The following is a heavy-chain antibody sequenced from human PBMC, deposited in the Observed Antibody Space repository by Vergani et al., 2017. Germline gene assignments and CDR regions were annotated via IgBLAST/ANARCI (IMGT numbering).Heavy chain of an antibody. J-gene: IGHJ3*02. CDR2: ISGSGGST. CDR1: GFTFSSYA. V-gene: IGHV3-23*01. Sequence: EVQLLESGGGLVQPGGSLRLSCAASGFTFSSYAMSWVRPAPGKGLEWVSAISGSGGSTYYADSVKGRFTISRDNSKNTLYLQMNSLRAEDTAVYYCAIDLPYCSSTSCYLDAFDIWGQGTMVTVSS. CDR3: AIDLPYCSSTSCYLDAFDI. D-gene: IGHD2-2*01.